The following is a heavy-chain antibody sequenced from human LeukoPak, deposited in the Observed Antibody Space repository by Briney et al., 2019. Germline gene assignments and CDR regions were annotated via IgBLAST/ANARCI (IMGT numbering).Heavy chain of an antibody. J-gene: IGHJ6*03. V-gene: IGHV3-48*01. CDR2: ITSTSSTI. CDR1: GFAFNTYS. D-gene: IGHD3-10*01. Sequence: GGSLRLSCAASGFAFNTYSMNWVRQAPGKGLEWVSYITSTSSTIHHADSVKGRFTISRDNVKNSLSVQMNSLRAEDTAVYYCARVRAGLSAGYYYYMDVWGKGTTVTVSS. CDR3: ARVRAGLSAGYYYYMDV.